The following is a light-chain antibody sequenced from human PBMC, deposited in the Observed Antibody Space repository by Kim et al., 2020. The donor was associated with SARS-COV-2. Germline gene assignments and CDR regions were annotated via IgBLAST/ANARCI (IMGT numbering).Light chain of an antibody. Sequence: GQKLNFPCSGSSSTIGNHYVSWYQQPPGTAPTLLFYDNNKRPSGTPGRFSGSKSGTSAALGITGLQTGDEADFYGGTWDASLGGLVFGGGTQLTVL. CDR1: SSTIGNHY. CDR2: DNN. CDR3: GTWDASLGGLV. V-gene: IGLV1-51*01. J-gene: IGLJ2*01.